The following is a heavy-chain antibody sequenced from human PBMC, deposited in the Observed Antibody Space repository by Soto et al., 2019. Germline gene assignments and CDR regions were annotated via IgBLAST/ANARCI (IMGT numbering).Heavy chain of an antibody. D-gene: IGHD3-22*01. CDR2: IWYVGSNK. J-gene: IGHJ3*02. Sequence: QVQLVESGGGVVQPGRSLRLSCAASGFTFSSYVMHWVRQAPGKGLEWVAVIWYVGSNKYYADSVKGRFTISRDNSKNTLYLQMNSLRAEDTAVYYCARDQHDSSGYYPLGIWGQGTMVTVSS. CDR1: GFTFSSYV. CDR3: ARDQHDSSGYYPLGI. V-gene: IGHV3-33*01.